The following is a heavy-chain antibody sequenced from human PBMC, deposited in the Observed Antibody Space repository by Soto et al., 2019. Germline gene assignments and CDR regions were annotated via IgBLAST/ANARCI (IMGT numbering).Heavy chain of an antibody. CDR3: AKEVSLGSTVDLGY. J-gene: IGHJ4*02. CDR1: GLTFTIFA. D-gene: IGHD7-27*01. V-gene: IGHV3-23*01. CDR2: ISGSVGST. Sequence: GGSQRLSCSASGLTFTIFAMSWVRQSPWKGLEWVSTISGSVGSTYYADAVKGRFTISRDNSMGTLYLQMKSLRVEDTAIYYCAKEVSLGSTVDLGYWGQGTLVTVSS.